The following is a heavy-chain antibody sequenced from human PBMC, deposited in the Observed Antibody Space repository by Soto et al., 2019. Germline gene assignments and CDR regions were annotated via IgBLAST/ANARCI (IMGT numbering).Heavy chain of an antibody. CDR1: GFTFSSYS. J-gene: IGHJ4*02. Sequence: PGGSLRLSCAASGFTFSSYSMNWVRQAPGKGLEWVSSISSSSSYIYYADSVKGRFTISRDNAKNSLYLQMNSLRAEDTAVYYCARGLGVAATPGYFDYWGQGTLVTVSS. V-gene: IGHV3-21*01. D-gene: IGHD2-15*01. CDR3: ARGLGVAATPGYFDY. CDR2: ISSSSSYI.